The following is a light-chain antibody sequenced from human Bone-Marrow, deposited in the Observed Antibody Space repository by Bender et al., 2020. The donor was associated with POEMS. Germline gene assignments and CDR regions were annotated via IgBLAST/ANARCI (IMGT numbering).Light chain of an antibody. CDR2: SSH. CDR3: CSYAGSSTTV. Sequence: QSALTQPASVSGSPGQSITISCTGGSSNIGAHAVNWYQHLPGTAPKLLIYSSHRRPSEVPDRFSGSRSGTSASLAISGLQSEDEADYYCCSYAGSSTTVFGGGTKLTVL. CDR1: SSNIGAHA. J-gene: IGLJ3*02. V-gene: IGLV1-44*01.